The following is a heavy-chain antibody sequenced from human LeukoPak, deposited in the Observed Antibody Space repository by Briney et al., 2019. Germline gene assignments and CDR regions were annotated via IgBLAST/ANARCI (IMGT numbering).Heavy chain of an antibody. V-gene: IGHV4-59*01. CDR3: ARAPDSSSPFDY. CDR1: GGPISSYY. Sequence: SETLSLTCTVSGGPISSYYWSWIRQPPGKGLEWIGYIYYSGSTNYNPSLKSRVTISVDTSKNQFSLKLSSVTAADTAVYYCARAPDSSSPFDYWGQGTLVTVSS. CDR2: IYYSGST. J-gene: IGHJ4*02. D-gene: IGHD6-6*01.